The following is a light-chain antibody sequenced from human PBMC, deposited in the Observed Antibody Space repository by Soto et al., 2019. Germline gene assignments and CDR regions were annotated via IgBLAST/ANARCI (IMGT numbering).Light chain of an antibody. J-gene: IGKJ5*01. CDR1: QSVRRN. V-gene: IGKV3-15*01. CDR2: AAS. Sequence: KVITQSPATLSVSPGERAILSCRASQSVRRNLAWSQQKPGKAPRIIIYAASTRATGVPARFSCSGAGPECTRPISSLQSEDVKVDDCPHYDTWTISFGQGTRLEIK. CDR3: PHYDTWTIS.